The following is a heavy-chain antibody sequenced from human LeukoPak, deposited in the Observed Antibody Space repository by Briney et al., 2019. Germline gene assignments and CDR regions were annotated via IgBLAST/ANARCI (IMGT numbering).Heavy chain of an antibody. CDR1: GLTVSNNY. CDR2: IYSGGST. Sequence: GGSLRLSCAVSGLTVSNNYMSWVRQAPGKGLEWVSVIYSGGSTYYADSVKGRFTISRDNSKNTVYLQMNSLRVEDTAVYYCARGPPQMIVPIYWGQGTLVTVSS. J-gene: IGHJ4*02. V-gene: IGHV3-53*01. CDR3: ARGPPQMIVPIY. D-gene: IGHD3-22*01.